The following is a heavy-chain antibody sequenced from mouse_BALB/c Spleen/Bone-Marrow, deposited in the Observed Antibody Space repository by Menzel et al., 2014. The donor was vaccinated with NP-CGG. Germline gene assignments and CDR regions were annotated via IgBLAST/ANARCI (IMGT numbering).Heavy chain of an antibody. V-gene: IGHV1-9*01. CDR2: ILPGSGST. CDR3: ARPLYDGYYP. Sequence: QVQLQQSGGELMKPGASVKISCKATGYTFSSYWIEWVKQRPGHGLEWIGEILPGSGSTNYNEKFKGKATFTADTSSNTAYMQLSSLISEDSAVYYCARPLYDGYYPWGQGTTLTVSS. J-gene: IGHJ2*01. D-gene: IGHD2-3*01. CDR1: GYTFSSYW.